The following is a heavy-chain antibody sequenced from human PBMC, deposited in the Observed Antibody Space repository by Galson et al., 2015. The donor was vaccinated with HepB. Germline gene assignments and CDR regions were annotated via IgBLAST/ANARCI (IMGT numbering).Heavy chain of an antibody. J-gene: IGHJ4*02. CDR1: GGSISSGGYY. Sequence: ETLSLTCAVSGGSISSGGYYWTWIRQPPGKGLERIGEIYHSGDTNYNSSLKSRVTISVDKSRNQFSLMMTSVTAADTAVYYCARRGKSQPPDSERAAYTWGRGTLVTVSS. CDR3: ARRGKSQPPDSERAAYT. V-gene: IGHV4-4*02. CDR2: IYHSGDT. D-gene: IGHD1-1*01.